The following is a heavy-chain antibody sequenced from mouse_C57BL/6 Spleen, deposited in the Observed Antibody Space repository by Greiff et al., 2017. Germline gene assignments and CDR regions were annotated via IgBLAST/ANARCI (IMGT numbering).Heavy chain of an antibody. CDR2: INPNNGGT. CDR1: GYTFTDYY. V-gene: IGHV1-26*01. D-gene: IGHD2-12*01. J-gene: IGHJ3*01. Sequence: VQLQQSGPELVKPGASVKISCKASGYTFTDYYMNWVKQSHGKSLEWIGDINPNNGGTSYNQKFKGKATLTVDKSSSTAYMELRSLTSEDSAVYYCARGGRYDGFAYWGQGTLVTVSA. CDR3: ARGGRYDGFAY.